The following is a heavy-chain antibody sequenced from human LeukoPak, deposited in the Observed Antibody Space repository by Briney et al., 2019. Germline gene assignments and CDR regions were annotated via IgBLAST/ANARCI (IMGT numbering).Heavy chain of an antibody. CDR2: IWYDGSNK. D-gene: IGHD3-10*01. CDR3: ARIAYYGSGSYYNAGQIDY. CDR1: GFTFTSYG. V-gene: IGHV3-33*01. J-gene: IGHJ4*02. Sequence: PGSSLRLSCAASGFTFTSYGTHWVRQAPGKGLERVAVIWYDGSNKYYADSVKGRFTISRDNSKNTLYLQMNSLRAEDTAVYYCARIAYYGSGSYYNAGQIDYWGQGTLVTASS.